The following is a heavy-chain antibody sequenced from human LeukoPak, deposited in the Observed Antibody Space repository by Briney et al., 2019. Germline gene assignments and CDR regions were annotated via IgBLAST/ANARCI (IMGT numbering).Heavy chain of an antibody. D-gene: IGHD1-1*01. J-gene: IGHJ3*02. CDR1: GFTFSSYS. CDR2: ISSSSSYI. CDR3: ARDWNGDAFDI. Sequence: GGSPRLSCAASGFTFSSYSMNWVRQAPGKGLEWVSSISSSSSYIYYADSVKGRFTISRDNAKNSLYLQMNSLRAEDTAVYYCARDWNGDAFDIWGQGTMVTVSS. V-gene: IGHV3-21*01.